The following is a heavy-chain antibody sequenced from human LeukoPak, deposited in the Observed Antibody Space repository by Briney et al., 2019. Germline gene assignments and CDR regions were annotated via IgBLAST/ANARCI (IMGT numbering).Heavy chain of an antibody. CDR2: ISSSSSYT. J-gene: IGHJ5*02. V-gene: IGHV3-11*06. CDR1: GFTFSDYY. CDR3: ARAQTLYSGYDSNWFDP. Sequence: PGGSLRLSCAASGFTFSDYYMSWIRQAPGKGPEWVSYISSSSSYTNYADSVKGRFTISRDNANNSLYLQMNSLRAEDTAVYYCARAQTLYSGYDSNWFDPWGQGTLVTVSS. D-gene: IGHD5-12*01.